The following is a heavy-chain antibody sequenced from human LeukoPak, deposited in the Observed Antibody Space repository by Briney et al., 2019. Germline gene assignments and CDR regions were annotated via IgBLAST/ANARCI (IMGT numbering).Heavy chain of an antibody. CDR1: GYSISSGYY. D-gene: IGHD7-27*01. Sequence: SQTLSLTCAVSGYSISSGYYWGWIRQPPGKGLEWIGSIYHSGSTYYNPSLKSRVTISVDTSKNQFSLKLRYVTAGDTAVYNGARHSGVNWFDPWAQGTVVTVSS. CDR2: IYHSGST. CDR3: ARHSGVNWFDP. V-gene: IGHV4-38-2*01. J-gene: IGHJ5*02.